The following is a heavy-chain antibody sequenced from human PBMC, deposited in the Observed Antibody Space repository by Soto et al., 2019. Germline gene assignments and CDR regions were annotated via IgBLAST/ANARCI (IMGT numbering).Heavy chain of an antibody. V-gene: IGHV4-4*02. D-gene: IGHD2-2*02. CDR3: AGARRCTSCYTKGEESDY. Sequence: NPSDTQSLISAVSGGYIRSSTWSSWVRQPPGEGLEWIGEIYHRGSTNYNPSLKSRVTISVDKSKNQFSRKLSSVTGADRAVYYCAGARRCTSCYTKGEESDYWGQGTLATVSS. CDR2: IYHRGST. CDR1: GGYIRSSTW. J-gene: IGHJ4*02.